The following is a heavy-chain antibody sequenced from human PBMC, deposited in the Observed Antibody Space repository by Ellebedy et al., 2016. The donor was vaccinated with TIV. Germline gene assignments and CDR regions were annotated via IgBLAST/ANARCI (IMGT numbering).Heavy chain of an antibody. CDR1: GYTFTGYY. D-gene: IGHD2-15*01. V-gene: IGHV1-69*13. Sequence: AASVKVSCKASGYTFTGYYMHWVRQAPGQGLEWMGGIIPIFGTANYAQKFQGRVTITADESTSTAYMELSSLRSEDTAVYYCARGVYCSGGSCLPHYWGQGTLVIVSS. CDR3: ARGVYCSGGSCLPHY. J-gene: IGHJ4*02. CDR2: IIPIFGTA.